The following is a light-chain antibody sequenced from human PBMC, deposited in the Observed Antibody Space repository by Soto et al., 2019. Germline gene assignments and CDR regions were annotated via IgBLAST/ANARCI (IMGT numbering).Light chain of an antibody. CDR3: QQYNNYPLT. CDR1: QDISTW. CDR2: GAS. V-gene: IGKV1D-16*01. Sequence: DIQMTQSPSSLTASVGDRVTIACRASQDISTWLAWHQQKPGKAPKCLVFGASKLQTGVPSRFNGRGSGAHFTLTISSLQPEDSATYFCQQYNNYPLTFGGGTKVEI. J-gene: IGKJ4*01.